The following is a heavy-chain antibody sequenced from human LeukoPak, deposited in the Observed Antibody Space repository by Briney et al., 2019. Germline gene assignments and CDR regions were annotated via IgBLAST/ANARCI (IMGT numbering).Heavy chain of an antibody. CDR3: ARRRVTYYDILTGYYKSYSLGPKPRELFDY. CDR2: INHSGST. Sequence: SETLSLTCAVYGGSFSGYYWSWIRQPPGKGLEWIGEINHSGSTNYNPSLKSRVTISVDTSKNQFSLKLSSVTAADTAVYYCARRRVTYYDILTGYYKSYSLGPKPRELFDYWGQGTLVTVSS. V-gene: IGHV4-34*01. D-gene: IGHD3-9*01. CDR1: GGSFSGYY. J-gene: IGHJ4*02.